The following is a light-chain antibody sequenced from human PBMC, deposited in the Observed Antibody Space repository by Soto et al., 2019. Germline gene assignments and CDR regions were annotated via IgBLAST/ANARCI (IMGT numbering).Light chain of an antibody. CDR3: QQYGSSPWT. Sequence: EIVLTQSPGTLSLSPGERATLSCRASQSVSSSYLAWYQQKPGQAPRLLIHGASSRATGIPDRFSGRGSGTDVTLTISRLEPEDFAVYYCQQYGSSPWTFGQETKGDIK. CDR1: QSVSSSY. V-gene: IGKV3-20*01. CDR2: GAS. J-gene: IGKJ1*01.